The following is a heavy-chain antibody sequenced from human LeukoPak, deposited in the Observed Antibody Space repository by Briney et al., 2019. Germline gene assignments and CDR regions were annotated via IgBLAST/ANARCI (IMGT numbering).Heavy chain of an antibody. Sequence: PGGSLRLSCAASGFTFSSYWMSWVRQAPGKGLEWVANIKQDGSEKYYEDSVKGRFTISRDNAKNSLYLQMNSLRAEDTAVYYCARDRDEYSSFFDYWGQGTLVTVPS. J-gene: IGHJ4*02. CDR2: IKQDGSEK. V-gene: IGHV3-7*01. D-gene: IGHD6-6*01. CDR3: ARDRDEYSSFFDY. CDR1: GFTFSSYW.